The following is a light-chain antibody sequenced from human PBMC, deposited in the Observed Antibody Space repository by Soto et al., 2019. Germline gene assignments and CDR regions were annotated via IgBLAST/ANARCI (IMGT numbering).Light chain of an antibody. Sequence: EIVLTQSPATLSLSPGERATLSCRASQTVSSYLAWYQQKPGQAPRLLVYDASDRATGIPARFSGSGSATDLTLTVSSLEPEDFAVYYCQQRRTFGQGTRLDIK. CDR2: DAS. CDR1: QTVSSY. V-gene: IGKV3-11*01. CDR3: QQRRT. J-gene: IGKJ5*01.